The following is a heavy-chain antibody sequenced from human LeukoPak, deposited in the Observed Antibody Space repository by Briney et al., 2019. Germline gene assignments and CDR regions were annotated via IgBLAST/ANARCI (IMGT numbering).Heavy chain of an antibody. CDR2: INAGNDNT. Sequence: INAGNDNTKYSQKFQDRVTITRDTSASVVYMELSSLRSEDTAVYYCARANYGSGTRWLDPWGQGTLVIVSS. D-gene: IGHD3-10*01. CDR3: ARANYGSGTRWLDP. V-gene: IGHV1-3*01. J-gene: IGHJ5*02.